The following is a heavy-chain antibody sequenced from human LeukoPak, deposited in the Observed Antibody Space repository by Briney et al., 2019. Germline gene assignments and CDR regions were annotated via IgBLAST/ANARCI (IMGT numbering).Heavy chain of an antibody. CDR2: IYPGDSDT. CDR3: ASPLGYCTNGVCYIGPFDY. Sequence: GESLKISCKGSGYSFSSYRIGWVRQMPGKGLDWIGIIYPGDSDTRYSPSFQGQVTISADKSISTAYLQWSSLKASDTAMYYCASPLGYCTNGVCYIGPFDYWGQGTLVTVSS. CDR1: GYSFSSYR. D-gene: IGHD2-8*01. J-gene: IGHJ4*02. V-gene: IGHV5-51*01.